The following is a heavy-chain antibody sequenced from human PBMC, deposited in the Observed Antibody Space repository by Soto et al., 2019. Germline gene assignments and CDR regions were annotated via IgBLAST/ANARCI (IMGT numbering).Heavy chain of an antibody. CDR1: GGSISSYY. V-gene: IGHV4-59*08. CDR2: IYYSGST. D-gene: IGHD2-15*01. J-gene: IGHJ4*02. Sequence: SETLSLTCTVSGGSISSYYWSWIRQPPGKGLEWIGYIYYSGSTNYNPSLKSRVTISVDTSRNQFSLKLSSVTAADTAVYYCARRYGGTFDYWGQGTLVTVSS. CDR3: ARRYGGTFDY.